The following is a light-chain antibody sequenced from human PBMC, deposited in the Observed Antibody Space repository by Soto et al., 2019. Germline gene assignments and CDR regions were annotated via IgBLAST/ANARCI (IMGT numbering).Light chain of an antibody. J-gene: IGKJ4*01. CDR2: GAS. CDR1: QSVNSN. CDR3: QQYNNWPRS. Sequence: TLSVSPGERATLSCRASQSVNSNLAWYQQKPGQAPRLLIYGASTRATGIPVRFSGSGSGTEFTLTISSLQSEDFALYYCQQYNNWPRSFGGGTKVDIK. V-gene: IGKV3-15*01.